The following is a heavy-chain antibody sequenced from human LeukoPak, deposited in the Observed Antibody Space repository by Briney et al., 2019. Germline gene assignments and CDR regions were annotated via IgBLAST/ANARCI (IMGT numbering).Heavy chain of an antibody. Sequence: GGSLRLSCAASGFTFSNHWMHWVRQTPGKGLVWVSRIKGDGSSISHADSVKGRFTVSRDNAKNSLFLQMNSLRAEDTAIYYCARSLTTLTYEGYWGQGTLVTVSS. CDR1: GFTFSNHW. CDR3: ARSLTTLTYEGY. J-gene: IGHJ4*02. V-gene: IGHV3-74*01. D-gene: IGHD1-1*01. CDR2: IKGDGSSI.